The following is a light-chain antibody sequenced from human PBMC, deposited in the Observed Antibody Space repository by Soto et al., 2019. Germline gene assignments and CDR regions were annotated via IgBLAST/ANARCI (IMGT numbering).Light chain of an antibody. J-gene: IGKJ3*01. CDR2: DAS. V-gene: IGKV3-11*01. CDR1: QRVSSY. Sequence: EIVLTQSPATLSLSPGERATLSCRASQRVSSYLAWYQQKPGQAPRLLIYDASNRATGIPARFSGIGSGTDFTLTISSLEPEDFAVYYCQQRSNSFTFGPGTKVDIK. CDR3: QQRSNSFT.